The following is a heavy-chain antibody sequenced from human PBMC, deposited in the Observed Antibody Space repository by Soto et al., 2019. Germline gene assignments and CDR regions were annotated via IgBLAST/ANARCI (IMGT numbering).Heavy chain of an antibody. V-gene: IGHV1-18*01. CDR2: ISAYNGNT. CDR1: GYTFTSYA. Sequence: QVLLVQSGAEVKKPGASVKVSCKASGYTFTSYAFSWVRQAPGQGLEWMGWISAYNGNTNYAQKLQGRVTMTTDTSTSTVYMELRSLRSDDTAVYYCARDVNKGLIDYWGQGTLVTVSS. CDR3: ARDVNKGLIDY. J-gene: IGHJ4*02.